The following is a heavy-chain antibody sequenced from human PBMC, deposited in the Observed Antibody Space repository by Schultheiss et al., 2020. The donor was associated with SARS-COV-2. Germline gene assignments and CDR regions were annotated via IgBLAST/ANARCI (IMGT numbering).Heavy chain of an antibody. J-gene: IGHJ4*02. D-gene: IGHD6-19*01. V-gene: IGHV3-30*18. Sequence: GGSLRLSCAASGFTFSSYGMHWVRQAPGKGLEWVAVISYDGSNKYYADSVKGRFTISRDNSKNTLYLQMSSLRVDDTAVYYCAKASFSIGAVAVPYYFDYWGQGTLVTVSS. CDR1: GFTFSSYG. CDR2: ISYDGSNK. CDR3: AKASFSIGAVAVPYYFDY.